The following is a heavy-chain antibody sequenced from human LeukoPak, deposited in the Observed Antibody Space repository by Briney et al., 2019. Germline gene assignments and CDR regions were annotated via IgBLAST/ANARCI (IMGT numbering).Heavy chain of an antibody. CDR2: VSGDGSIT. CDR1: GFTYSSNW. J-gene: IGHJ4*02. CDR3: ARQNYGNPDY. V-gene: IGHV3-74*01. Sequence: QPGGSLRLSCAASGFTYSSNWMHWVRQAPGKGLAWVSRVSGDGSITYYADSVKGRFTMSRDNAKNTLYLQINSLRVEDTAVYYCARQNYGNPDYWGQGTLVTVSS. D-gene: IGHD3-16*01.